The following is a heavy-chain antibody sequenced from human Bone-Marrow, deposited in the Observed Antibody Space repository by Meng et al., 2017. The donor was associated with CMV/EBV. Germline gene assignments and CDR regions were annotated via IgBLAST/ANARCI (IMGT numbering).Heavy chain of an antibody. J-gene: IGHJ6*02. CDR2: MNPNSGNT. CDR1: GYTFTSYD. Sequence: ASVKVSCKASGYTFTSYDINWVRQATGQGLEWMGWMNPNSGNTGYAQKFQGRVTMTRNTSISTAYMELSSLTSDDTAVYYCARTRIEVEPDGRKIKYYHHGKDVWGQGTTVTVSS. D-gene: IGHD2-2*01. CDR3: ARTRIEVEPDGRKIKYYHHGKDV. V-gene: IGHV1-8*01.